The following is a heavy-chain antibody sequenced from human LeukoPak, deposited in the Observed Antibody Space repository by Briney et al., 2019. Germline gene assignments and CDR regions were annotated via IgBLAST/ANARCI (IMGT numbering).Heavy chain of an antibody. Sequence: GGSLRLSCAASGFTFSNYGMNWVRQAPGKGLEWVTAISANGGNTYYADSVKGRFTISRDNSKDTLSLQMNSLRAEDTAVYYCAKERASRLPFDYWGQGTLVTVTS. CDR1: GFTFSNYG. V-gene: IGHV3-23*01. CDR3: AKERASRLPFDY. CDR2: ISANGGNT. D-gene: IGHD4-11*01. J-gene: IGHJ4*02.